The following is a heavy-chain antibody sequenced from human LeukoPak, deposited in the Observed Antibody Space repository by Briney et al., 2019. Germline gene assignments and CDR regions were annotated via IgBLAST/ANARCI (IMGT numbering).Heavy chain of an antibody. CDR2: ISYDGSNK. Sequence: GRSLRLSCAASGFTFSSYAMHWVRQAPGKGLEWVAVISYDGSNKYYADSVKGRFTISRDNSKNTLYLQMNSLRAEDTAKYYCAKASRRHCGTTICYTLDYWGQGTLVTVSS. J-gene: IGHJ4*02. D-gene: IGHD2-2*02. CDR3: AKASRRHCGTTICYTLDY. V-gene: IGHV3-30*04. CDR1: GFTFSSYA.